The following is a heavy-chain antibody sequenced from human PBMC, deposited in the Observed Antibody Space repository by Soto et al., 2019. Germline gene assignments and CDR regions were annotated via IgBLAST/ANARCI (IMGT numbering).Heavy chain of an antibody. Sequence: LSLTCTVSGGSISSYYWSWIRQPPGKGLEWIGYIYYSGSTNYNPSLKSRVTISVDTSKNQFSLKLSSVTAADTAVYYCARTTVAWFDYWGQGTLVTVSS. J-gene: IGHJ4*02. CDR3: ARTTVAWFDY. D-gene: IGHD4-17*01. CDR2: IYYSGST. V-gene: IGHV4-59*01. CDR1: GGSISSYY.